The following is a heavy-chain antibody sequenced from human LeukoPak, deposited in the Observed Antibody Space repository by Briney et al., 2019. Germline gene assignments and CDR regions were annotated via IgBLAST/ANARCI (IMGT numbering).Heavy chain of an antibody. CDR3: AKGAYSSSWYRFDP. J-gene: IGHJ5*02. V-gene: IGHV3-9*01. D-gene: IGHD6-13*01. CDR2: ISWNSGSI. Sequence: HPGGSLRLSCAASGFTFDDYATHWVRQAPGKGLEWVSGISWNSGSIGYADSVKGRFTISRDNAKKSLYLQMNSLRTEDTALYYCAKGAYSSSWYRFDPWGQGTLVTVSS. CDR1: GFTFDDYA.